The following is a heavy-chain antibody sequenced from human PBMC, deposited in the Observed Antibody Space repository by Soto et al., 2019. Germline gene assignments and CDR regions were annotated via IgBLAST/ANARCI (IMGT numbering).Heavy chain of an antibody. V-gene: IGHV4-61*01. D-gene: IGHD3-10*01. CDR3: AREVAFGEPDS. Sequence: QVQLRESGPGLVKPSETLSLSCTVSGDSVSGGSYYWSWIRQPPGKGLEWIGYIYHTGSTEYNPSLKSRVTISLDMSKNQFSLKLTAVTTADTAVYYCAREVAFGEPDSWGQGTLVTVSS. J-gene: IGHJ4*02. CDR2: IYHTGST. CDR1: GDSVSGGSYY.